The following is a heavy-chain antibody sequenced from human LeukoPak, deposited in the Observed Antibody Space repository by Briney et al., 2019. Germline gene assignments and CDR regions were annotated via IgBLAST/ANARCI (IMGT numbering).Heavy chain of an antibody. J-gene: IGHJ4*02. CDR2: ISGSNSYI. CDR1: GFTFNSYS. D-gene: IGHD1-1*01. CDR3: AKTGNPATGDY. Sequence: GGSLRLSCAASGFTFNSYSMNWVRQAPGKGLEWVSSISGSNSYIYYADSVKGRFTISRDNSKNTLYLQMNSLRAEDTAVYYCAKTGNPATGDYWGQGTLVTVSS. V-gene: IGHV3-21*04.